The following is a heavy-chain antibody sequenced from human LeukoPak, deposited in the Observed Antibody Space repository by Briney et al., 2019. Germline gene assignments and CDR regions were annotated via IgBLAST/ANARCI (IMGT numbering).Heavy chain of an antibody. J-gene: IGHJ3*02. Sequence: FRSPNYAQKFQGRVTITTEEYKSTAYMEMSRQRYEDTAVYYCARPTTRWFGELSPDAFDIWGQGTMVTVSS. D-gene: IGHD3-10*01. CDR2: FRSP. CDR3: ARPTTRWFGELSPDAFDI. V-gene: IGHV1-69*05.